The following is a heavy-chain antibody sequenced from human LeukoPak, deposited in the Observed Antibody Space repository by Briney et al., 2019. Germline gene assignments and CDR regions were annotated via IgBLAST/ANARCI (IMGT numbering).Heavy chain of an antibody. Sequence: SETLSLTCTVSGGSISSYYWSWIRQPPGKGLEWIGYIYYSGSTKYNPSLKSRVTISVNTSKNQFSLKLSSVTAADTAVYYCAKRGAPSSSWYGWFDPWGQGTLVTVSS. CDR3: AKRGAPSSSWYGWFDP. CDR1: GGSISSYY. CDR2: IYYSGST. J-gene: IGHJ5*02. D-gene: IGHD6-13*01. V-gene: IGHV4-59*01.